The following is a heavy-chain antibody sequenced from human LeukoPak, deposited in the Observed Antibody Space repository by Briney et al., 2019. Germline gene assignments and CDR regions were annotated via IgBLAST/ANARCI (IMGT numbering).Heavy chain of an antibody. D-gene: IGHD3-9*01. V-gene: IGHV1-2*02. CDR2: INPNSGYT. CDR3: ARDPPLDWDLVY. J-gene: IGHJ4*02. Sequence: GASVKVSCKASGYTFTGYYMHWVRQAPGQGLEWMGWINPNSGYTKSAQKFQGRVTMTRDTSISTAYMELTRLRSDDTAVYYCARDPPLDWDLVYWGQGTLVTVSS. CDR1: GYTFTGYY.